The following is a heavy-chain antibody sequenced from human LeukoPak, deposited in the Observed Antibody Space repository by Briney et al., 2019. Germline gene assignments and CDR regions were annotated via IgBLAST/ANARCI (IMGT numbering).Heavy chain of an antibody. CDR2: ITASGGST. V-gene: IGHV3-23*01. CDR3: AKLVLFSGTTGDLNY. Sequence: GGSLRLSCAASGFSLSSYAMSWVRQAPGKGLEWVSTITASGGSTYYADSVKGLFTISRDNSKNTLYLQINSLRAEDTALYYCAKLVLFSGTTGDLNYWGQGTLVTVSS. D-gene: IGHD1-1*01. CDR1: GFSLSSYA. J-gene: IGHJ4*02.